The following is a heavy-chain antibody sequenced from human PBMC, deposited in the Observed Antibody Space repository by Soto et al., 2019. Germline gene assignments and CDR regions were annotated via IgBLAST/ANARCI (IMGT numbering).Heavy chain of an antibody. J-gene: IGHJ4*02. CDR2: IYYSGST. CDR1: GGSISSYY. CDR3: ARDRCSGGSCYSDY. V-gene: IGHV4-59*01. Sequence: SETLSLTCTVSGGSISSYYWSWIRQPPGRGLEWIGYIYYSGSTNYNPSLKSRGTISVDTSKNQFSLKLSSVTAADTAVYYCARDRCSGGSCYSDYWGQGTLVTVSS. D-gene: IGHD2-15*01.